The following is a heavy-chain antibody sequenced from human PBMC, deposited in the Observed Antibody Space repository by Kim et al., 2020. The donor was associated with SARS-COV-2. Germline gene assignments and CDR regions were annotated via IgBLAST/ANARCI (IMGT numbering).Heavy chain of an antibody. J-gene: IGHJ4*02. CDR3: ARGSQAGKGVFWSGYFAPSGYFDY. CDR2: IGTAGDT. Sequence: GGSLRLSCAASGFTFSSYDMHWVRQATGKGLEWVSAIGTAGDTYYPGSVKGRFTISRENAKNSLYLQMNSLRAGDTAVYYCARGSQAGKGVFWSGYFAPSGYFDYWGQGTLVTVSS. V-gene: IGHV3-13*04. CDR1: GFTFSSYD. D-gene: IGHD3-3*01.